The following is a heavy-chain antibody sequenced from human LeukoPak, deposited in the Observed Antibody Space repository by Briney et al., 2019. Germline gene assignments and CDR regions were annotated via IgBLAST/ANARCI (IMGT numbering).Heavy chain of an antibody. Sequence: QPGGSLRLSCAAAGFTFSSYAMTWVRQAPGNGLEWVSTISGNGANTYFADSVKGRFTISRDNSKNTLYLQMNSLRAEDTAIYFCANRGRLAAASYYFDSWGQGTLVTVSS. V-gene: IGHV3-23*01. CDR2: ISGNGANT. J-gene: IGHJ4*02. CDR1: GFTFSSYA. D-gene: IGHD6-25*01. CDR3: ANRGRLAAASYYFDS.